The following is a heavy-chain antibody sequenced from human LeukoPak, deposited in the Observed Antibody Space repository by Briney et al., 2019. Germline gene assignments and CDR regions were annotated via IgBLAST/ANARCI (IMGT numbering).Heavy chain of an antibody. Sequence: ASVKVSCKASGYTFTGYYMHWVRQAPGQGLEWMGWINPNSGGTNYAQKFQGRVTMTRDTSISTAYMELSRLRSDDTAVYYCARVYLYYDILTGYWAPKYYCDYWGQGTLVTVSS. D-gene: IGHD3-9*01. CDR3: ARVYLYYDILTGYWAPKYYCDY. CDR2: INPNSGGT. J-gene: IGHJ4*02. CDR1: GYTFTGYY. V-gene: IGHV1-2*02.